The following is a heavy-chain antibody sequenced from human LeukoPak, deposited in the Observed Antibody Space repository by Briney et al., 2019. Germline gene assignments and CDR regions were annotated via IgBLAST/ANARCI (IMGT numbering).Heavy chain of an antibody. Sequence: TGGSLRPSCAASGFTFSSYSMNWVRQAPGKGLEWVSSISSSSSYIYYADSVKGRFTISRDNAKSSLYLQMNSLRAEDTAVYYCASPLYSSSSVWGQGTLVTVSS. CDR2: ISSSSSYI. CDR1: GFTFSSYS. J-gene: IGHJ4*02. CDR3: ASPLYSSSSV. V-gene: IGHV3-21*01. D-gene: IGHD6-6*01.